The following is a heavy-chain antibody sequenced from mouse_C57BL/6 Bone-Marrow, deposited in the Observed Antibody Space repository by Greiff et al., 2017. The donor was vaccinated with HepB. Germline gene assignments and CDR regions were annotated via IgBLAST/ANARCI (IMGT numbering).Heavy chain of an antibody. CDR2: ISYDGSN. J-gene: IGHJ3*01. Sequence: EVQLVESGPGLVKPSQSLSLTCSVTGYSITSGYYWNWIRQFPGNKLEWMGYISYDGSNNYNPSLKNRISITRDTSKNQFFLKLISVTTEDTATYYCARDYYDYPFAYWGQGTLVTVSA. CDR1: GYSITSGYY. D-gene: IGHD2-4*01. V-gene: IGHV3-6*01. CDR3: ARDYYDYPFAY.